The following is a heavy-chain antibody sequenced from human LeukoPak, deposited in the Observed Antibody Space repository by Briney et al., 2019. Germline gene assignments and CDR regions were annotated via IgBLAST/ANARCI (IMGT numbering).Heavy chain of an antibody. CDR3: ARGYSSRNGFDP. J-gene: IGHJ5*02. CDR1: GFTFRSYN. V-gene: IGHV3-48*01. D-gene: IGHD5-18*01. Sequence: GGSLRLSCAASGFTFRSYNMNWVRQAPGKGLEWVSYITGGSTTIYYADSVKGRFTISRDNAKNSLYLQMNSLRAEDTAVYYCARGYSSRNGFDPWGQGTLVTVSS. CDR2: ITGGSTTI.